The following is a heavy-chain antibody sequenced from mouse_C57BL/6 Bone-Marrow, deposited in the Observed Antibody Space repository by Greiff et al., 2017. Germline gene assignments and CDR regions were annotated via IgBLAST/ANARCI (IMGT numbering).Heavy chain of an antibody. CDR2: ISGGGGNT. Sequence: EVMLVESGGGLVKPGGSLKLSCAASGFTFSSYTMSWVRQTPEKRLQWVAAISGGGGNTYYPDSVKGRFTIARDNDENILYLQMSSLRSEDTALYYCSRQVTTVLATKYFDVWGTGTTGTVSS. CDR1: GFTFSSYT. D-gene: IGHD1-1*01. CDR3: SRQVTTVLATKYFDV. V-gene: IGHV5-9*01. J-gene: IGHJ1*03.